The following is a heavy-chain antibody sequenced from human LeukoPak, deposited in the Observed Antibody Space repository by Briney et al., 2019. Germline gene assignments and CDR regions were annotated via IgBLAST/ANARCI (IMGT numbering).Heavy chain of an antibody. Sequence: GGSLRLSCAASGFTFSSYETNWVRQAPGKGLEWVSYISSSGTTIHYADSVKGRFTISRDNAKNSLYLQMNSLRAEDTAVYYCARESRILGAGFDYWGQGTLVTVSS. D-gene: IGHD1-26*01. CDR1: GFTFSSYE. CDR3: ARESRILGAGFDY. CDR2: ISSSGTTI. J-gene: IGHJ4*02. V-gene: IGHV3-48*03.